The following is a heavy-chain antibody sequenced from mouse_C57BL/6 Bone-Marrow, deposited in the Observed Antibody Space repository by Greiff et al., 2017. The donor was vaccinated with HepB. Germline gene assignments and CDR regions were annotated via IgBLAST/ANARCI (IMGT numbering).Heavy chain of an antibody. CDR3: AGLRRYWYFDV. Sequence: QVTLKVSGPELVKPGASVKISCKASGYSFTSYYIHWVKQRPGQGLEWIGWIYPGSGNTKYNEKFKGKATLTADTSSSTAYMQLSSLTSEDSAVYYCAGLRRYWYFDVWGTGTTVTVSS. D-gene: IGHD2-4*01. V-gene: IGHV1-66*01. J-gene: IGHJ1*03. CDR2: IYPGSGNT. CDR1: GYSFTSYY.